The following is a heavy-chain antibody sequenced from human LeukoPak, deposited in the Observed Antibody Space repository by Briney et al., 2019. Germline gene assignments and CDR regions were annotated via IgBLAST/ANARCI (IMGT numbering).Heavy chain of an antibody. J-gene: IGHJ4*02. CDR3: ARGTRGFDY. CDR2: ISSYGGST. CDR1: GFPFSIYA. V-gene: IGHV3-64*01. D-gene: IGHD3-10*01. Sequence: GGSLRLFCAASGFPFSIYAMHWVPQAPGKGLEYVSAISSYGGSTYYANSVKGRFTISRDNSKNTLYLQMGSLRAEDMAVYYCARGTRGFDYWGQGTLVTVSS.